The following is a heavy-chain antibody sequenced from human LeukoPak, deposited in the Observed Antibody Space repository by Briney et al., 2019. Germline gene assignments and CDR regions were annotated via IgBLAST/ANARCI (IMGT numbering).Heavy chain of an antibody. V-gene: IGHV3-66*02. CDR2: IYSGGST. Sequence: GRSLRLSCAPSGFTASANSMSWVRRTPGRGLGWVSVIYSGGSTYYADSVKGRFTISRDNSKNTLYLQMNSLRAEDTAVYYCARNHYDFWSFFDYWGQGTLVTVSS. D-gene: IGHD3-3*01. J-gene: IGHJ4*02. CDR1: GFTASANS. CDR3: ARNHYDFWSFFDY.